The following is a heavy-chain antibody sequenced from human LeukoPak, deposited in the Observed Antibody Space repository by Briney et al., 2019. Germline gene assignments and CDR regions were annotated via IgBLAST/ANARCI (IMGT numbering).Heavy chain of an antibody. J-gene: IGHJ4*02. CDR3: AKAPELWWELPLLFDY. CDR1: GFTFSGSA. Sequence: PGGSLRLSCAASGFTFSGSAMHWVRQASGKGLEWVSAISGSGGSTYYADSVKGRFTISRDNSKNTLYLQMNSLRAEDTAVYYCAKAPELWWELPLLFDYWGQGTLVTVSS. CDR2: ISGSGGST. D-gene: IGHD1-26*01. V-gene: IGHV3-23*01.